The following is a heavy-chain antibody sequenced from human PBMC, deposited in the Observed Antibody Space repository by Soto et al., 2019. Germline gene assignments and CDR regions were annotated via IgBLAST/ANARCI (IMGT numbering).Heavy chain of an antibody. D-gene: IGHD2-2*01. Sequence: ASVKVSCKASGYTFTSYYMHWVRQAPGQGLEWMGIINPSGGSTSYAQKFQGRVTMTRDTSTSTVYMELSSLRSEDTAVYYCARVAAAAIPYNWFDPWGKGTLVTVSS. CDR3: ARVAAAAIPYNWFDP. CDR2: INPSGGST. CDR1: GYTFTSYY. V-gene: IGHV1-46*01. J-gene: IGHJ5*02.